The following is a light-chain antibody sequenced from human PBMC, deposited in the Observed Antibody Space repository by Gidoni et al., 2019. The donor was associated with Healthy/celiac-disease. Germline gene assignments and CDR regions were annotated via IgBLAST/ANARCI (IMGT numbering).Light chain of an antibody. CDR2: GAS. Sequence: ELVLTQSPGTLSLSPGERATLSCRASQSVSSSYLAWYQQKPGQAPRLLIYGASSRATGIPDRFSGSGSGTDFTLTISRLEPEDFAVYYCQQYGSSLITVGQGTRLEIK. CDR1: QSVSSSY. J-gene: IGKJ5*01. CDR3: QQYGSSLIT. V-gene: IGKV3-20*01.